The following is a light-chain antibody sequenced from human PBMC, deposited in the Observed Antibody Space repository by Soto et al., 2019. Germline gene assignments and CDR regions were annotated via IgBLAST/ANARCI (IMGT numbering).Light chain of an antibody. CDR1: QSVSSY. Sequence: EIVLTQSPATLSLSPGERATLSCRASQSVSSYLAWYQQKPGQAPRLLIYDASNRATGIPARFSSSGSGTDFTLTISSLEPEDFAVYYCQQRSNCTTFGQGTKLEIK. J-gene: IGKJ2*01. CDR2: DAS. CDR3: QQRSNCTT. V-gene: IGKV3-11*01.